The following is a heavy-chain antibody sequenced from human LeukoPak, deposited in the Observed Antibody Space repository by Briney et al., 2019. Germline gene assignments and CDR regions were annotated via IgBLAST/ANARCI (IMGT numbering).Heavy chain of an antibody. CDR2: IFPVDSDT. J-gene: IGHJ4*02. CDR1: GSCFTSHW. D-gene: IGHD5-18*01. CDR3: ARGGYSSTYRGDY. V-gene: IGHV5-51*01. Sequence: GGPLEISGKGFGSCFTSHWFGWLRRMPGKGLEGMGIIFPVDSDTRYRPSFQGQVTFSADKSINTSYLQWTSLKPSDPPSISLARGGYSSTYRGDYWGQGTLVTVSS.